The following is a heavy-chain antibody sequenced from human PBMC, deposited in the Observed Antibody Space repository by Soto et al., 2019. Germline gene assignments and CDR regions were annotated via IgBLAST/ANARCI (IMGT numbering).Heavy chain of an antibody. V-gene: IGHV6-1*01. CDR1: GDSVSGNSAA. D-gene: IGHD3-16*01. CDR3: AREFPYYESSDSYFDY. CDR2: TYYRSKWYN. Sequence: SQTRSLTCAISGDSVSGNSAAWNWIRQSPSRGLEWLGRTYYRSKWYNDYSVSVKSRITVTPDTSKNQFSLHLKSVTPEDTAVYYXAREFPYYESSDSYFDYWGQGALVTVSS. J-gene: IGHJ4*02.